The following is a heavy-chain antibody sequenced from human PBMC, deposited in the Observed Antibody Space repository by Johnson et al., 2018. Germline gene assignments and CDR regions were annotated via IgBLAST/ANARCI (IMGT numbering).Heavy chain of an antibody. Sequence: QVQLVESGAAVKKPGSSVKVSCKASGGTFSSYAINWVRQAPGQGLEWMGGIIPIFGTANYAQKFQGRVTLTADESTSTACMERSSLGSEATAVYYCGRGGGDIAMVTGDAFDIWGQGTMVTVSS. D-gene: IGHD5-18*01. CDR3: GRGGGDIAMVTGDAFDI. CDR2: IIPIFGTA. V-gene: IGHV1-69*01. CDR1: GGTFSSYA. J-gene: IGHJ3*02.